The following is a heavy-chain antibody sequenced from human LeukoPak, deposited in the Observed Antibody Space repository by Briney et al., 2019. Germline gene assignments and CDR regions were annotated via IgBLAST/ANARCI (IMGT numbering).Heavy chain of an antibody. CDR1: GGSISSGGYY. CDR2: IYYSGST. J-gene: IGHJ5*02. Sequence: SQTLSLTCTVSGGSISSGGYYWSWIRQHPGKGLEWIGYIYYSGSTYYNPSLKSRVTISVDRSKNQFSLKLSSVTAADTAVYYCARRATSSSSFWFDPWGQGTLVTVSS. CDR3: ARRATSSSSFWFDP. V-gene: IGHV4-31*03. D-gene: IGHD6-6*01.